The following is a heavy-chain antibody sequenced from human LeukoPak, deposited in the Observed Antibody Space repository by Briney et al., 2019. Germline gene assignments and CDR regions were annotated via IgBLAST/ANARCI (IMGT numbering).Heavy chain of an antibody. Sequence: PSETLSLTCAVSGYSISSGYYWGWIRQPPGKGLEWIGSIYHSGSTYYNPSLKSRVTISVDTSKNQFSLKLSSVTAADTAVYYCGRGVMITFGGVIVHSHAFDIWGQGTMVTVSS. CDR2: IYHSGST. D-gene: IGHD3-16*02. CDR3: GRGVMITFGGVIVHSHAFDI. CDR1: GYSISSGYY. V-gene: IGHV4-38-2*01. J-gene: IGHJ3*02.